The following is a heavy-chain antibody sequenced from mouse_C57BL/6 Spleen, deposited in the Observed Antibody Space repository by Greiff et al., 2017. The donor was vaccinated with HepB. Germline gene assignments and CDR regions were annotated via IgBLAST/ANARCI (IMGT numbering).Heavy chain of an antibody. V-gene: IGHV1-39*01. J-gene: IGHJ2*01. CDR2: INPNYGTT. Sequence: EVQLQQSGPELVKPGASVKISCKASGYSFTDYNMNWVKQSNGKSLEWIGVINPNYGTTSYNQKFKSKATLTVDQSSSTAYMQLNSLTSKDSAVYYCARSRDGYYQYYFDYWGQGTTLTVSS. D-gene: IGHD2-3*01. CDR3: ARSRDGYYQYYFDY. CDR1: GYSFTDYN.